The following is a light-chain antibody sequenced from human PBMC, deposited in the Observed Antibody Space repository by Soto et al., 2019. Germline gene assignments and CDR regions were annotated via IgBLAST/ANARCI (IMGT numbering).Light chain of an antibody. Sequence: DIQTTQSPSSLSAFVGDRVTITCRTSDNIAKYLNWYQQKPGQVPKFLIYKASNLESGVPSRFSGSGSGTEFTLTISSLQPDDFATYYCQQYNSYPVTFGGGTKVEI. J-gene: IGKJ4*01. CDR3: QQYNSYPVT. V-gene: IGKV1-5*03. CDR1: DNIAKY. CDR2: KAS.